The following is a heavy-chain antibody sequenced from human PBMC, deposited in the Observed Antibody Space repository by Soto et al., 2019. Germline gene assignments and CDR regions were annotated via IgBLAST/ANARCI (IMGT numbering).Heavy chain of an antibody. CDR3: AREWYQLLRRRINYFDY. CDR2: ISSSSTI. D-gene: IGHD2-2*01. V-gene: IGHV3-48*01. CDR1: GFTFSSYS. J-gene: IGHJ4*02. Sequence: GGSLRLSCAASGFTFSSYSMNWVRQAPGKGLEWVSYISSSSTIYYADSVKGRFTISRDNAKNSLYLQMNSLRAEDTAVYYCAREWYQLLRRRINYFDYWGQGTLVTVSS.